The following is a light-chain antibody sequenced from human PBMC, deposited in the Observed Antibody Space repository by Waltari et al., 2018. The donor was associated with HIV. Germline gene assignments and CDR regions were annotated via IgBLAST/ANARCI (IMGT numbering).Light chain of an antibody. CDR3: QQYASFPPS. CDR2: AVS. J-gene: IGKJ4*01. Sequence: DTQMTQSPSSLSASVGARVPITCRATQHISSWLAWYQQRPGKAPKSLIHAVSNLQKGAPSRFSGSGSGTDFNLTINGLQSEDFAIYYCQQYASFPPSFGGGTKIEI. V-gene: IGKV1D-16*01. CDR1: QHISSW.